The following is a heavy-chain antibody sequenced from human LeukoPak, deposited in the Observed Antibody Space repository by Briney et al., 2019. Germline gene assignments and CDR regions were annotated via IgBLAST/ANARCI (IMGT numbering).Heavy chain of an antibody. J-gene: IGHJ3*02. V-gene: IGHV1-69*04. CDR3: ARAEQGDAFDI. CDR1: GGTFSSYA. Sequence: ASVKVSCKASGGTFSSYAISWVRQAPGQGLEWMGRIIPILGIANYAQKFQGRVTITADKSTSTAYMELSSLRSEDTAVYYCARAEQGDAFDIWGQGTMVTVSS. D-gene: IGHD1-26*01. CDR2: IIPILGIA.